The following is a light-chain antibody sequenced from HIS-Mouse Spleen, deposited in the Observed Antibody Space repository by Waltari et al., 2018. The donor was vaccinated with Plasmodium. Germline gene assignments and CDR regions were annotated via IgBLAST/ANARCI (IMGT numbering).Light chain of an antibody. CDR1: SSDFGSYNL. V-gene: IGLV2-23*01. Sequence: QSALTQPASVSGSPGQSITIPCTGTSSDFGSYNLVSWYKQHPGKAPKLMIYEGSKRPSGVSNRFSGSKSGNTASLTISGLQAEDEADYYCCSYAGSSTYVFGTGTKVTVL. J-gene: IGLJ1*01. CDR3: CSYAGSSTYV. CDR2: EGS.